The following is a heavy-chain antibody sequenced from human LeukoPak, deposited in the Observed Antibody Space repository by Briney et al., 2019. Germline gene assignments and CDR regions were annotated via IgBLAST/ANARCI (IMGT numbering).Heavy chain of an antibody. J-gene: IGHJ4*02. CDR2: TSDRGDYT. Sequence: GGSLRLSCAASGFTFTSYSMSWVRQAPGKGLEWVSGTSDRGDYTYYADSVKGRFTISRDSSKNTLFLQMNGLRAEDTALYFCARKAQYNGHYPLDYWGQGTLVTVSS. D-gene: IGHD1-7*01. CDR1: GFTFTSYS. V-gene: IGHV3-23*01. CDR3: ARKAQYNGHYPLDY.